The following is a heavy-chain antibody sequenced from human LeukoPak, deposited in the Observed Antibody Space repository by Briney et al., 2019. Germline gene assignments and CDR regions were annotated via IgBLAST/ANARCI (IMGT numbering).Heavy chain of an antibody. CDR1: GGSISSYY. V-gene: IGHV4-59*08. J-gene: IGHJ4*02. D-gene: IGHD2-15*01. CDR3: ASTRGTRFDY. CDR2: IYYSGST. Sequence: SETLSLTCTVAGGSISSYYWSWIRQPPGKGLEWIGYIYYSGSTNYNPSLKSRVTISVDTSKNQFSLKLSSVTAADTAVYYCASTRGTRFDYWGQGTLVTVSS.